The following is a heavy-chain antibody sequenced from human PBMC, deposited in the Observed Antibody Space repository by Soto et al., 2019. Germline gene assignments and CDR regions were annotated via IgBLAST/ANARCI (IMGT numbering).Heavy chain of an antibody. CDR1: GFTFSSYA. CDR3: ARDGGIYGSGSTFDY. D-gene: IGHD3-10*01. J-gene: IGHJ4*02. Sequence: QVQLVESGGGVVQPGRSLRLSCAASGFTFSSYAMHWVRQAPGKGLEWVAVISYDGSNKYYADSVKGRFTISRDNSKNTRYLQMNSLRAEDTAVYYCARDGGIYGSGSTFDYWGQGTLVTVSS. V-gene: IGHV3-30-3*01. CDR2: ISYDGSNK.